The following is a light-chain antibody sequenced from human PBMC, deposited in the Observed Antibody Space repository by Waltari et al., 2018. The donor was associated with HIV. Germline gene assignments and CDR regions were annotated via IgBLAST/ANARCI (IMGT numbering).Light chain of an antibody. Sequence: QSALTQPASVSGSPGQSITISCTGTTTDVGTYNYVSWYQQHPGKAPKLIIYDVTDRPAGVSNRFSGSNSGNTASRAISGLQPEDEADYYCNSYISSSTWVFGGGTKLTVL. CDR2: DVT. CDR1: TTDVGTYNY. V-gene: IGLV2-14*03. J-gene: IGLJ3*02. CDR3: NSYISSSTWV.